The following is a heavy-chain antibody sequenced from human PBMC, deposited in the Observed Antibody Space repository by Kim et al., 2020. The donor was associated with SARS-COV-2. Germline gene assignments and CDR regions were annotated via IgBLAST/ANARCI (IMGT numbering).Heavy chain of an antibody. D-gene: IGHD1-7*01. Sequence: DSVKGRFTISRDNAKNSLYLQMNSLRAEDTALYYCASSSLELGYYYGMDVWGQGTTVTVSS. V-gene: IGHV3-9*01. CDR3: ASSSLELGYYYGMDV. J-gene: IGHJ6*02.